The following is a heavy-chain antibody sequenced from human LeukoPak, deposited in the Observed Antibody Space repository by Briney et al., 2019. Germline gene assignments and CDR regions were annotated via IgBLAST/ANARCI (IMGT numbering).Heavy chain of an antibody. D-gene: IGHD3-22*01. J-gene: IGHJ4*02. CDR2: INPNSGRT. V-gene: IGHV1-2*02. CDR3: ARGTYYDSSAYSGVRLFDY. CDR1: GGTFSSYA. Sequence: ASVKVSCKASGGTFSSYAISWVRQAPGQGLEWMGWINPNSGRTNYAQKFQGRVTMTGDTSISTAYMELTRLTSDDTAVYYCARGTYYDSSAYSGVRLFDYWGQGTLVTVSS.